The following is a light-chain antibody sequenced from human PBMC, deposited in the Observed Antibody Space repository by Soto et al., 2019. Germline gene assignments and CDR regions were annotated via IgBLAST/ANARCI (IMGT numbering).Light chain of an antibody. J-gene: IGLJ1*01. CDR1: SSDVGGYNY. CDR2: EVS. CDR3: SSYTSSYTFNFG. Sequence: QTVVTQPASVSGSPGQSITVSCTGTSSDVGGYNYVSWYQQYPGKAPRVMIYEVSNRPSGVSNRFSGSKSGNTASLTISGRQAEDEADYYCSSYTSSYTFNFGFATGTKLTVL. V-gene: IGLV2-14*01.